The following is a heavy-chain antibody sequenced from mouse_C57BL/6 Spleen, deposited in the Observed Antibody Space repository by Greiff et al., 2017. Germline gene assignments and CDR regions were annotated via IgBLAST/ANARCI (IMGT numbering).Heavy chain of an antibody. D-gene: IGHD2-2*01. V-gene: IGHV10-3*01. CDR1: GFTFNTYA. CDR2: IRSKSSNYAT. Sequence: EVKLVESGGGLVQPKGSLKLSCAASGFTFNTYAMHWVRQAPGKGLEWVARIRSKSSNYATYYADSVKDSFTSSSDKSKRKLHLRMNNLKTEDTAMYSCVRDRSYMVTSGYYAMDYWGQGTSVTVSS. J-gene: IGHJ4*01. CDR3: VRDRSYMVTSGYYAMDY.